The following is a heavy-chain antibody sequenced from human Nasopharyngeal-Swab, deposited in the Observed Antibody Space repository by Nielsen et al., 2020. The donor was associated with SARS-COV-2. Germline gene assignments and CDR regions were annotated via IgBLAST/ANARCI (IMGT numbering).Heavy chain of an antibody. Sequence: GGSLRLSCAASGFTFSSYDMHWVRQATGKGLEWVSAIGTAGDTYYPGSVKGRFTISGENAKNSLYLQMNSLRAGDTAVYYCARAVGYCSSTSCYYYYGMDVWGQGTTVTVSS. CDR1: GFTFSSYD. CDR3: ARAVGYCSSTSCYYYYGMDV. D-gene: IGHD2-2*03. J-gene: IGHJ6*02. CDR2: IGTAGDT. V-gene: IGHV3-13*04.